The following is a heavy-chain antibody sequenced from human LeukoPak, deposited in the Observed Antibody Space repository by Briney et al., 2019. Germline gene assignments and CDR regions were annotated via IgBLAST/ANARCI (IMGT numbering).Heavy chain of an antibody. D-gene: IGHD3-3*01. Sequence: GGSLRLSCAASGFTFSNAWMRWVRQAPGEGLEWVGRIKSKTDGGTTDYAAPVKGRFTSARDDSKNTLYLQMNSLKTEDTAVYYCTTKYRGYDFWSGYYQDYYYYMDVWGKGTTVTVSS. V-gene: IGHV3-15*01. CDR2: IKSKTDGGTT. J-gene: IGHJ6*03. CDR3: TTKYRGYDFWSGYYQDYYYYMDV. CDR1: GFTFSNAW.